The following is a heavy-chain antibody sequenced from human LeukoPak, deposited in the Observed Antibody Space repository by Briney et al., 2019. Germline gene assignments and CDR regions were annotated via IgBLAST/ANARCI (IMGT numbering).Heavy chain of an antibody. V-gene: IGHV3-23*01. D-gene: IGHD3-10*01. CDR3: AKDGPYGSGSYYNPLGFFDY. CDR2: ISGSGGST. J-gene: IGHJ4*02. Sequence: GGSLRLSCAASGFTFSSYGTSWVRQAPGKGLEWVSAISGSGGSTYYADSVKGRFTISRDNSKNTLYLQMNSLRAEDTAVYYCAKDGPYGSGSYYNPLGFFDYWGQGTLVTVSS. CDR1: GFTFSSYG.